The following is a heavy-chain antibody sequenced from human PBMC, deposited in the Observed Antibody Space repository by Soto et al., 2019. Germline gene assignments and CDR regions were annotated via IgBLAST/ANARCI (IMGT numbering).Heavy chain of an antibody. CDR1: GGSISSYY. CDR3: AREIAVAGQGYFDY. D-gene: IGHD6-19*01. Sequence: SETLSLTCTVSGGSISSYYWSWIRQPPGKGLEWIGYIYYSGSTNYNPSLKSRVTISVDTSKNQFSLKLSSVTAADTAVYYCAREIAVAGQGYFDYWGQGTLVTVSS. CDR2: IYYSGST. J-gene: IGHJ4*02. V-gene: IGHV4-59*01.